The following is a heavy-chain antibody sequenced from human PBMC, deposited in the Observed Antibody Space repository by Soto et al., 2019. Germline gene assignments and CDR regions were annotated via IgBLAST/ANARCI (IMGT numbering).Heavy chain of an antibody. Sequence: QVQLQESGPGLVKPSQTLSLTCTVSGGSISSGGYYWTWIRQYPGKGLEWIGYIYYSGSTFYNPSIKRRVSISVETSKTQFSLNLSSVTAADTAVYYCARGLSVTLFDYWGQGTLVTVSS. J-gene: IGHJ4*02. CDR3: ARGLSVTLFDY. CDR2: IYYSGST. V-gene: IGHV4-31*03. CDR1: GGSISSGGYY. D-gene: IGHD4-17*01.